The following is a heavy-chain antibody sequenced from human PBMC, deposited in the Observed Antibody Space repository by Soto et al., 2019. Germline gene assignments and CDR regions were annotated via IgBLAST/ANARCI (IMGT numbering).Heavy chain of an antibody. Sequence: QVQLVQSEAEVKKPGASVKVSCKASGYTFTSYGISWVRQAPGQGLEWMGWISANNGNTKYAQNFQGRVTMTTDTSTSTAYMELRSLRSDDTAVYYCARACSPGLFDPWGQGTLVTVSS. D-gene: IGHD7-27*01. CDR2: ISANNGNT. CDR1: GYTFTSYG. V-gene: IGHV1-18*01. J-gene: IGHJ5*02. CDR3: ARACSPGLFDP.